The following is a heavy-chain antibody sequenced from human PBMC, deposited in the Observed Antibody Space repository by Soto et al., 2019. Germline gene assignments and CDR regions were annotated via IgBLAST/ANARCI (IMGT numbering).Heavy chain of an antibody. V-gene: IGHV1-69*13. CDR2: IIPIFGTA. CDR1: GGTFSSYA. J-gene: IGHJ4*02. CDR3: AITYYYDSSGYPFYFDY. D-gene: IGHD3-22*01. Sequence: SVKVSCKASGGTFSSYAISWVRQAPGQGLEWMGGIIPIFGTANYAQKFQGRVTITADESTSTAYMELSSLRSEDTAVYYCAITYYYDSSGYPFYFDYWGQGTLVTVSS.